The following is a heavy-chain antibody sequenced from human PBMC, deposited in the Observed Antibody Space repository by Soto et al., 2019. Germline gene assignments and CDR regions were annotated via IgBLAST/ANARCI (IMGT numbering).Heavy chain of an antibody. V-gene: IGHV4-59*01. CDR3: AREGGYCSGGSCYTGYYFDY. CDR1: GGSISSYY. CDR2: IYYSGST. D-gene: IGHD2-15*01. J-gene: IGHJ4*02. Sequence: SETLSLTCTVSGGSISSYYWSWIRQPPGKGLEWIGYIYYSGSTNYNPSLKSRVTVSVDTSKNQFSLKLSSVTAADTAVYYCAREGGYCSGGSCYTGYYFDYWGQGTLVTVSS.